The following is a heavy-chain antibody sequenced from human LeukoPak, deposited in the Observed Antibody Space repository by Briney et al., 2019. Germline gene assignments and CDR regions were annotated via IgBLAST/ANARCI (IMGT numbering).Heavy chain of an antibody. J-gene: IGHJ4*02. CDR3: AKEHYYDSSGYVFY. Sequence: GRSLRLSCAASGFTFSSYAMSWVRQAPGKGLEWVSAISGSGGSTYYADSVKGRFTISRDNSKNTLYLQMNSLRAEDTAVYYCAKEHYYDSSGYVFYWGQGTLVTVSS. CDR2: ISGSGGST. D-gene: IGHD3-22*01. CDR1: GFTFSSYA. V-gene: IGHV3-23*01.